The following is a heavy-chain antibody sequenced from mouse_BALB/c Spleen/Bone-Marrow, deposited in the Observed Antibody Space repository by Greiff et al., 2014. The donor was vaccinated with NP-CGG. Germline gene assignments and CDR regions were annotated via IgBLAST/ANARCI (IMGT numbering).Heavy chain of an antibody. J-gene: IGHJ3*01. Sequence: LQQSGSDLVRPGASVKLSCKASGYTFTSYWIHWMKQRPGQGLEWIRNIYPGSGSTNYDEYFKSKATLTVDTSSSTDYMQXXXLTSEDFAVYYCTRGGRPPFAYWGQGTLVTVSA. CDR1: GYTFTSYW. D-gene: IGHD2-12*01. CDR3: TRGGRPPFAY. CDR2: IYPGSGST. V-gene: IGHV1S22*01.